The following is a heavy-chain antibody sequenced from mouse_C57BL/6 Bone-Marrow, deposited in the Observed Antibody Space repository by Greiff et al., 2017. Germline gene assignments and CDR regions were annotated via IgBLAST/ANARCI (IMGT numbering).Heavy chain of an antibody. CDR2: ISSGGSYT. V-gene: IGHV5-6*01. J-gene: IGHJ2*01. CDR1: GFTFSSYG. Sequence: EVMLVESGGDLVKPGGSLKLSCAASGFTFSSYGMSWVRQTPDKRLEWVATISSGGSYTYYPDRVKGRFTISRDNAKNPLYLQMSSMKSEDTAMYYCARRGDSSSSLYYFDYWGQGTTLTVSS. CDR3: ARRGDSSSSLYYFDY. D-gene: IGHD1-1*01.